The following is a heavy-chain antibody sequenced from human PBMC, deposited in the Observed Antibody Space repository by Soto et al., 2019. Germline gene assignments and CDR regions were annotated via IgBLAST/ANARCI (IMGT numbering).Heavy chain of an antibody. D-gene: IGHD2-15*01. CDR2: IIPILGIA. J-gene: IGHJ4*02. CDR3: ARDPRDIVVVADHAYTDY. V-gene: IGHV1-69*04. Sequence: SVTVSRQASGGTFTSHIITLVGQAPGQRVEWMGRIIPILGIANYAQKFQGRVTITADKSTSTAYMELSSLRSEDTAVYYCARDPRDIVVVADHAYTDYWGQGTLVTVSS. CDR1: GGTFTSHI.